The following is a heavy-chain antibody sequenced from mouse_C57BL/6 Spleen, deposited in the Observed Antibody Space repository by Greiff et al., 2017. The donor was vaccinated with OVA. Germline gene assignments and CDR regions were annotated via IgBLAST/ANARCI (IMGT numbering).Heavy chain of an antibody. Sequence: QVQLQQPGAELVKPGASVKLSCKASGYTFTSYWMHWVKQRPGQGLEWIGMIHPNSGSTNYNEKFKSKATLTVDKSSSTAYMQLSSLTSEDSAVYYCAPTVVSYWYFDVWGIGTTVTVSS. CDR3: APTVVSYWYFDV. J-gene: IGHJ1*03. CDR2: IHPNSGST. V-gene: IGHV1-64*01. CDR1: GYTFTSYW. D-gene: IGHD1-1*01.